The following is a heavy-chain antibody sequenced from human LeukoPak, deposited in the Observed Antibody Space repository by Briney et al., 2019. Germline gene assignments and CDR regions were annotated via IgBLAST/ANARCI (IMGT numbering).Heavy chain of an antibody. J-gene: IGHJ4*02. Sequence: GASVKVSCKASGYTFTSYYMHWVRQAPGQGLEWMGIINPSGGSTSYAQKFQGRVTMTRDMSTSTVYMELSSLRSEDTAVYYCERESIGLVLFDYWGQGTLVTVSS. CDR3: ERESIGLVLFDY. CDR1: GYTFTSYY. CDR2: INPSGGST. V-gene: IGHV1-46*01. D-gene: IGHD3/OR15-3a*01.